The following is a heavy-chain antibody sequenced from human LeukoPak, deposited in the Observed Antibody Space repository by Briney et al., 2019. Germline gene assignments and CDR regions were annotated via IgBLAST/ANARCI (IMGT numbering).Heavy chain of an antibody. J-gene: IGHJ5*02. Sequence: SETLSLTCTVSGGSISSSSYYWGWIRQPPGKGLEWIGSIYYSGSTYYNPSLKSRVTTSVDTSKNQFSLKLSSVTAADTAVYYCARHQRITIFGVVITVNWFDPWGQGTLVTVSS. CDR1: GGSISSSSYY. CDR3: ARHQRITIFGVVITVNWFDP. V-gene: IGHV4-39*01. D-gene: IGHD3-3*01. CDR2: IYYSGST.